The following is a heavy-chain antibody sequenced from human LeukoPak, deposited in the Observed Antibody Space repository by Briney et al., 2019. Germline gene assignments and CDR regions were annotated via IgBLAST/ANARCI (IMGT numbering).Heavy chain of an antibody. CDR3: ARGQARLAWFDP. J-gene: IGHJ5*02. Sequence: PSETLSLTCTVSGYSINSGYYWGWIRQPPGKGLEWIGSIYYSGSTYYNPSLKSRVTISVDTSKNQFSLKLSSVTAADTAVYYCARGQARLAWFDPWGQGTLVTVSS. CDR2: IYYSGST. D-gene: IGHD6-19*01. V-gene: IGHV4-38-2*02. CDR1: GYSINSGYY.